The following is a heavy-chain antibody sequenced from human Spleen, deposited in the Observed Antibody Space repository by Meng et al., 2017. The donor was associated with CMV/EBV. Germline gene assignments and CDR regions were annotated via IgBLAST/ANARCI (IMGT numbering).Heavy chain of an antibody. CDR1: GYTFTGYY. CDR3: ARADIVLLPDPPGDYYYYGMDV. CDR2: INPNSGGT. V-gene: IGHV1-2*02. J-gene: IGHJ6*02. Sequence: ASVKVSCKASGYTFTGYYMHWVRQAPGQGLEWMGWINPNSGGTNYAQKFQGRVTMTRDTSISTAYMELSRLRSDDTAVYCCARADIVLLPDPPGDYYYYGMDVWGRGTTVTVSS. D-gene: IGHD2-8*01.